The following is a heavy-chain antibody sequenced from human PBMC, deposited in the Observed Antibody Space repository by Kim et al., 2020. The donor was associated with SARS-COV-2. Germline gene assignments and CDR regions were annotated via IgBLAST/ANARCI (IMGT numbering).Heavy chain of an antibody. D-gene: IGHD6-13*01. CDR1: GFTFSSYG. Sequence: GGSLRLSCAASGFTFSSYGMHWVRQAPGKGLEWVAVISYDGSNKYYADSVKGRFTISRDNSKNTLYLQMNSLRAEDTAVYYCAKGVGPGIAAAGTWGQGTLVTVSS. CDR2: ISYDGSNK. CDR3: AKGVGPGIAAAGT. J-gene: IGHJ4*02. V-gene: IGHV3-30*18.